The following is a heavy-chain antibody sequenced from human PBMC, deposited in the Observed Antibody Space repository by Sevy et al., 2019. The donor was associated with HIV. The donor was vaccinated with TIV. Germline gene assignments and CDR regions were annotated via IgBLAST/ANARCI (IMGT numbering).Heavy chain of an antibody. J-gene: IGHJ3*02. V-gene: IGHV1-24*01. CDR1: GYSVSDLS. CDR2: YDPEDGET. D-gene: IGHD3-22*01. Sequence: ASVKVSCKVSGYSVSDLSIHWVRQAPGKGLEWMGGYDPEDGETIYAQKFQGRVTMTEDTSTDIAYMELSSLRSEDTAVYYCSTSPDYYVSSRDAFDIWGQGTMVTVSS. CDR3: STSPDYYVSSRDAFDI.